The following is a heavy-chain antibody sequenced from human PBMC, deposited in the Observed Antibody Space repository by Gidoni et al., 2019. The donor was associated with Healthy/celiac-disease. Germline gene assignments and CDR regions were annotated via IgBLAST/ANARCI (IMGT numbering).Heavy chain of an antibody. J-gene: IGHJ5*02. CDR2: INPIVGTA. Sequence: QVQLVQSGAEVKQPGSSVKVSCKASGCTFNSYSISWGRQSPGQRLEWMGVINPIVGTAKYEQKYQGTVTITADESTGTAYRELSRLRSEDTAVYYCARDGSGWGPGGPALNWFDPWGQGTLVTVSS. V-gene: IGHV1-69*01. CDR3: ARDGSGWGPGGPALNWFDP. CDR1: GCTFNSYS. D-gene: IGHD6-19*01.